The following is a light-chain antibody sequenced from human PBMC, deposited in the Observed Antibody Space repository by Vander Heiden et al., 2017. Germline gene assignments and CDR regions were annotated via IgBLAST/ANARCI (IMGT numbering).Light chain of an antibody. V-gene: IGKV1-39*01. J-gene: IGKJ2*02. CDR1: QSISTY. CDR2: AAS. Sequence: DIQMTQSPSSSSVSVGDRVTITCRASQSISTYLNWYQQKPGKAPKLLIHAASNLQSEVPSRFSGSGSGTDFTLTISSLQPEDFATYYCQQSYSTPCTFGQGTKLEIK. CDR3: QQSYSTPCT.